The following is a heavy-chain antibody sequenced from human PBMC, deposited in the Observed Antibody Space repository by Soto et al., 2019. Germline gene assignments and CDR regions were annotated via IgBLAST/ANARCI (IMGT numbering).Heavy chain of an antibody. Sequence: EVQLVESGGGLVKPGGSPRLSCAASGFTFSSYSMNWVRQAPGKGLEWVSSISSSSSYIYYADSVKGRFTISRDNAKNSLYLQMNSLRAEDTAVYYCARGIVATISYYYGMDVWGQGTTVTVSS. V-gene: IGHV3-21*01. CDR2: ISSSSSYI. CDR1: GFTFSSYS. J-gene: IGHJ6*02. D-gene: IGHD5-12*01. CDR3: ARGIVATISYYYGMDV.